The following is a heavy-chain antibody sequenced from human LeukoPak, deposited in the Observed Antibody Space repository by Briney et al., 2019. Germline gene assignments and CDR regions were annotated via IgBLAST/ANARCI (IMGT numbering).Heavy chain of an antibody. CDR3: ARQGSGNYYSGRAFDI. Sequence: GESLQISCKGSGYSFTSYWIGWVRQIPGKGLEWMGIIYPGDSDTTYSPAFQGQVTISVDKSITTAYLQWSSLKASDTAMYYCARQGSGNYYSGRAFDIWGQGTMVTVSS. CDR2: IYPGDSDT. J-gene: IGHJ3*02. CDR1: GYSFTSYW. V-gene: IGHV5-51*01. D-gene: IGHD3-10*01.